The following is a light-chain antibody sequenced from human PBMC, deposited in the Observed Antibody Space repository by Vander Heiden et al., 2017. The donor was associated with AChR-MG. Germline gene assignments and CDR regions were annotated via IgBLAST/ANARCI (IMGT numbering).Light chain of an antibody. CDR3: LQDYNYPWT. J-gene: IGKJ1*01. CDR1: QGIRND. V-gene: IGKV1-6*01. Sequence: AIQMTQSAASLSASVGHRVTLTCRASQGIRNDLGWYQQKPGKAPKLLIYAASSLQSGVPSRFSGSGSGTDFTLTISSLQPEDFATYYCLQDYNYPWTFGQGTKVEIK. CDR2: AAS.